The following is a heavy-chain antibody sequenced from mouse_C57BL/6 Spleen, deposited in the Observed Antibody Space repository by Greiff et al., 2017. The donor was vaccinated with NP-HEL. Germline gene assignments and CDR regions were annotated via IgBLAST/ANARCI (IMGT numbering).Heavy chain of an antibody. D-gene: IGHD2-5*01. CDR2: IDPETGGT. Sequence: QVQLQQSGAELVRPGASVTLSCKASGYTFTDYEMHWVKQTPVHGLEWIGAIDPETGGTAYNQKFKGKAILTADKSSSTAYMELRSLTSEDSAVYYCTRTYYSNYGDAMDYWGQGTSVTGSS. J-gene: IGHJ4*01. CDR3: TRTYYSNYGDAMDY. V-gene: IGHV1-15*01. CDR1: GYTFTDYE.